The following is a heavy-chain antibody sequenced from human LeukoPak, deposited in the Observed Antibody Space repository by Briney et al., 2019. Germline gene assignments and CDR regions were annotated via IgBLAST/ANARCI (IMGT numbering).Heavy chain of an antibody. J-gene: IGHJ3*02. V-gene: IGHV3-9*01. CDR2: ISWNSGSI. Sequence: GRSLRLSCAASGFTFDDYAMHWVRQAPGKGLEWVSGISWNSGSIGYADSVEGRFTISRDNAKNSLYLQMNSLRAEDTALYYCAKDALGADAFDIWGQGTMVTVSS. CDR1: GFTFDDYA. D-gene: IGHD3-16*01. CDR3: AKDALGADAFDI.